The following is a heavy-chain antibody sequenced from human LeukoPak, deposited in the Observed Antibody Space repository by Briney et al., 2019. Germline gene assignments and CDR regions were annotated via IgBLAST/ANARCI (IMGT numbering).Heavy chain of an antibody. CDR3: AREFRGVISYFDY. J-gene: IGHJ4*02. Sequence: GGSLRLSCVASGFIFSSYGMHWVRQAPGKGLEWVAFIRYDGTNKYYADSVKGRFTISRDNSKNTLYLQMNSLRAEDTAVYYCAREFRGVISYFDYWGQGTLVTVSS. CDR2: IRYDGTNK. D-gene: IGHD3-10*01. CDR1: GFIFSSYG. V-gene: IGHV3-30*02.